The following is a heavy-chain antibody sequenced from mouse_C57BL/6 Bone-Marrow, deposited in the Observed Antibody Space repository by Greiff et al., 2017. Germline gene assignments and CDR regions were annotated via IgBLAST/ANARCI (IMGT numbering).Heavy chain of an antibody. Sequence: QVQLQQPGAELVKPGASVKLSCKASGYTFTSYWMHWVKQRPGQGLEWIGMIHPNSGSTTYNEKFKSKDTLTVDKSSSTAYMQLSSLTSEDSAVYYCARSGYYYGSSPAWFAYWGQGTLVTVSA. V-gene: IGHV1-64*01. CDR2: IHPNSGST. D-gene: IGHD1-1*01. CDR1: GYTFTSYW. J-gene: IGHJ3*01. CDR3: ARSGYYYGSSPAWFAY.